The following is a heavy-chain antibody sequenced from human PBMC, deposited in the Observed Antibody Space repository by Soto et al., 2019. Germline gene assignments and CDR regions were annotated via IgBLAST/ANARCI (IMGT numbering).Heavy chain of an antibody. Sequence: QVQVQESGPGLVKPSETLSLTCTVSGGSISNHYWSWIRQSPGKGLEWIANIDHSGTTNYNLSLKGRVTIAIDSSKNQVSLKVNSVTAADTAVYYCARGGYRTLAWFDPWGQGTLVTVSS. V-gene: IGHV4-59*11. CDR2: IDHSGTT. J-gene: IGHJ5*02. CDR3: ARGGYRTLAWFDP. D-gene: IGHD6-13*01. CDR1: GGSISNHY.